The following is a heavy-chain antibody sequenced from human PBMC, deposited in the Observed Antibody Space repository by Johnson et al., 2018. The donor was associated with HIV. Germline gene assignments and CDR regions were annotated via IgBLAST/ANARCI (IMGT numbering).Heavy chain of an antibody. D-gene: IGHD5-12*01. J-gene: IGHJ3*02. Sequence: QVLLVESGGGVVQPGRSLRLSCAASGFTFSSYAMHWVRQAPGKGLEWVAVISYDGSNKYYADSVKGRFTISRDNSKNTLYLQMTSLTPEDTAVYYCAKDSWLSTLSLSDAFDTWGRGTMVTVSS. CDR1: GFTFSSYA. V-gene: IGHV3-30*04. CDR2: ISYDGSNK. CDR3: AKDSWLSTLSLSDAFDT.